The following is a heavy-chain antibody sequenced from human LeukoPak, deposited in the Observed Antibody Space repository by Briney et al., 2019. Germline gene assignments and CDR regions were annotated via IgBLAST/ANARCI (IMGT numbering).Heavy chain of an antibody. V-gene: IGHV1-3*04. CDR1: GYTFTSFV. D-gene: IGHD1-1*01. Sequence: ASVKVSCTASGYTFTSFVTHWLRRAPGQRLEWTGWINIGDGDTKFSQKFQDRVTIARDTSASTAYMEVRSLRFEDTAIYYCARDRGGTGDFDYWGQGTLVTVSS. CDR2: INIGDGDT. J-gene: IGHJ4*02. CDR3: ARDRGGTGDFDY.